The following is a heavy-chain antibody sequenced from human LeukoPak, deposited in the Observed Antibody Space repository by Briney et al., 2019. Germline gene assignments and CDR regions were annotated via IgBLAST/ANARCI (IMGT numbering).Heavy chain of an antibody. CDR1: GFTFSSYW. CDR3: AREYTGYDAF. J-gene: IGHJ4*02. Sequence: GGSLRLSCAASGFTFSSYWMHWVRHAPGKGLVWVSRISSDGSYTTYADSVKGRFTISRDNAKNTLYLQMNSLRVEDTAVYYCAREYTGYDAFWGQGALVTVSS. D-gene: IGHD5-12*01. CDR2: ISSDGSYT. V-gene: IGHV3-74*01.